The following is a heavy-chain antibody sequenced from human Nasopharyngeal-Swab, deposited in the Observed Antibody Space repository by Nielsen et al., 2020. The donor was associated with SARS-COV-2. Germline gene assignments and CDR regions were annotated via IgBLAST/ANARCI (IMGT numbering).Heavy chain of an antibody. CDR2: ISYDGSNK. Sequence: GESLKISCAASGFTFSSYGMHWVRQAPGKGLEWVAVISYDGSNKYYADAVKGRFTISRDNSKNTLYLQMNSLRAEDTAVYYCAKVGNDYGDYWFDPWGQGTLVTVSS. V-gene: IGHV3-30*18. CDR3: AKVGNDYGDYWFDP. D-gene: IGHD4-17*01. CDR1: GFTFSSYG. J-gene: IGHJ5*02.